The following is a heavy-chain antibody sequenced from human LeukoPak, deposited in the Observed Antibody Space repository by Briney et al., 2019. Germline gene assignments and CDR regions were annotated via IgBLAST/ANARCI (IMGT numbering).Heavy chain of an antibody. J-gene: IGHJ4*02. CDR2: IIPIFGTA. CDR1: GGTFSSYA. D-gene: IGHD1-26*01. CDR3: ASLAVGASDIDY. Sequence: SVKVSCKASGGTFSSYAISWVRQAPGQGLEWMGGIIPIFGTANYAQKFQGRVTMTRDMSTSTVYMELSSLRSEDTAVYYCASLAVGASDIDYWGQGTLVTVSS. V-gene: IGHV1-69*05.